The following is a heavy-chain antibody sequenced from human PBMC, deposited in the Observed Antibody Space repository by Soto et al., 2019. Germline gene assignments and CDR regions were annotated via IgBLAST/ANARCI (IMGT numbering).Heavy chain of an antibody. V-gene: IGHV3-48*02. CDR3: ARGGTIWGRTDY. CDR1: GFTFSTYS. CDR2: ISSSGNTI. Sequence: EVQLVESGGGLVQPGGSLRLSCAASGFTFSTYSMNWVLQAAGKGLEWVSYISSSGNTIYYADSVKGRFTISRDNAKKSLYLQMNSLRDEDTALYYCARGGTIWGRTDYWGQGTLVTVSS. J-gene: IGHJ4*02. D-gene: IGHD1-26*01.